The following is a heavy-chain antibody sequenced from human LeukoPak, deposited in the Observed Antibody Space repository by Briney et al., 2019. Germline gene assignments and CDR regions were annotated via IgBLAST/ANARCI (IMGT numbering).Heavy chain of an antibody. CDR1: GFTFSSYA. CDR3: AREDDILTGYCYLEY. CDR2: ISYDGSNK. V-gene: IGHV3-30-3*01. D-gene: IGHD3-9*01. J-gene: IGHJ4*02. Sequence: GGSLRLSCAASGFTFSSYAMHWVRQAPGKGLEWVAVISYDGSNKYYADPVKGRFTISRDNSKNTLYLQMNSLRAEDTAVYYCAREDDILTGYCYLEYWGQGTLVTVSS.